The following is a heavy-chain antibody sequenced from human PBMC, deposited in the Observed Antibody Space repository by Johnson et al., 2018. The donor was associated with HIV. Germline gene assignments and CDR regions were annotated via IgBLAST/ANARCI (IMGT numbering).Heavy chain of an antibody. CDR3: AREEIVVVTAMDAFYI. CDR2: ISYDGSNK. J-gene: IGHJ3*02. CDR1: GFTFSSYA. V-gene: IGHV3-30-3*01. D-gene: IGHD2-21*02. Sequence: QVQLVESGGGVVQPGRSLRLSCAASGFTFSSYAMHWVRQAPGKVLEWVAVISYDGSNKYYADSVKGRFTISRDNSKNTLYLQMNSLRAEDTAVYYCAREEIVVVTAMDAFYIWGQGTMVTVSS.